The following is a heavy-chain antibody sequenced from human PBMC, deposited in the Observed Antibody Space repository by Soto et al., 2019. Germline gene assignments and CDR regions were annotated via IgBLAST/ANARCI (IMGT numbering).Heavy chain of an antibody. CDR3: AIESYGDYYFDY. CDR2: ISYDGSKI. J-gene: IGHJ4*02. D-gene: IGHD4-17*01. V-gene: IGHV3-30-3*01. Sequence: QVQLVESGGGVVQPGRSLRLSCAASGFTFSSYAMHWVRQAPGKGLXWVAIISYDGSKIYYADSVKGRFTISRDNSKNTLYLQVNSLRAEDTAVYYCAIESYGDYYFDYWGQGTLVTVSS. CDR1: GFTFSSYA.